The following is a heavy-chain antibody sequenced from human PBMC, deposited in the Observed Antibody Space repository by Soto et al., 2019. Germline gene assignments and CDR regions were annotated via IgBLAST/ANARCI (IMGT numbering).Heavy chain of an antibody. V-gene: IGHV1-46*01. CDR3: AREGAVAGMDV. J-gene: IGHJ6*02. CDR2: INPSGGST. D-gene: IGHD6-19*01. Sequence: QVQLVQSGAEVKKPGASVKVSCKASGYTFTSYYMHWVRQAPGQGLEWMGIINPSGGSTSYAQKFQGRVTMTRDTSTSTGYMELSSLRSEDTAVYYCAREGAVAGMDVWGQGTTVTVSS. CDR1: GYTFTSYY.